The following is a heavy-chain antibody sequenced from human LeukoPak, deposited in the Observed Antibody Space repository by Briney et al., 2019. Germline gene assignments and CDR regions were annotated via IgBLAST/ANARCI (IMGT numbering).Heavy chain of an antibody. CDR3: AKTSSGYFYN. CDR1: GFIFNNYA. J-gene: IGHJ4*02. V-gene: IGHV3-23*01. D-gene: IGHD3-22*01. Sequence: GGPLRLSCAASGFIFNNYAMIWVRQAPGKGLEWVSAIFGNGRNTYYADSVKGRFTISRDNSKNTLYLQMSSLRAGDTAIYYCAKTSSGYFYNWGQGALVTVSS. CDR2: IFGNGRNT.